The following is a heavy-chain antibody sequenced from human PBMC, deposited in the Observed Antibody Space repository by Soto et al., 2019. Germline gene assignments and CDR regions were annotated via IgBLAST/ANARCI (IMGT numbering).Heavy chain of an antibody. CDR1: GFTFSSYS. CDR2: ISSSNSYI. CDR3: ARDADIVVVPAAIGYYYGMDV. Sequence: GGSLRLSCAASGFTFSSYSMNWVRQAPGKGLEWVSSISSSNSYIYYEDSVKGRFTISRDNAKNSQYLQMNSLRAEDTAVYYCARDADIVVVPAAIGYYYGMDVWGQGTTVTVSS. J-gene: IGHJ6*02. V-gene: IGHV3-21*01. D-gene: IGHD2-2*01.